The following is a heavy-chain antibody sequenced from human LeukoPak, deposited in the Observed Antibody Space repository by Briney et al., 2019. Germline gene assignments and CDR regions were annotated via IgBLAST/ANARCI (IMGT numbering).Heavy chain of an antibody. D-gene: IGHD3-16*02. Sequence: SETLSLTCTVSGGSISSYYWSWIRQPPGKGLEWIGYIYYSGSTNYNPSLKSRVTISVDTSKNQFSLKLSSVTAADTAVYYCARDVAVRDDYVWGSYRLLDYWGQGTLVTVSS. CDR1: GGSISSYY. CDR3: ARDVAVRDDYVWGSYRLLDY. CDR2: IYYSGST. V-gene: IGHV4-59*01. J-gene: IGHJ4*02.